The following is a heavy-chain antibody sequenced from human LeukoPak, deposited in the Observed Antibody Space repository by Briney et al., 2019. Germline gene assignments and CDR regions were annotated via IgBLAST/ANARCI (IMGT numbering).Heavy chain of an antibody. CDR3: ARHDTVLQGGGYDY. J-gene: IGHJ4*02. CDR1: GGSISNFY. Sequence: SETLSLTCTVSGGSISNFYWSWVRQPPGRGLEWIGYIHYTGLTDYNPSLESRVTISVDTSKNQFSLKLSSVTAADTAVYYCARHDTVLQGGGYDYWGQGTLVTVSS. CDR2: IHYTGLT. D-gene: IGHD3-16*01. V-gene: IGHV4-59*08.